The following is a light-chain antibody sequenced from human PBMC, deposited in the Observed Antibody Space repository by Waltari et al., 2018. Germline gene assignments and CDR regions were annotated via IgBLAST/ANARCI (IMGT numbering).Light chain of an antibody. CDR3: QHYVSLPVT. CDR2: HAS. V-gene: IGKV3-20*01. J-gene: IGKJ1*01. Sequence: EIVLTQSPGTLSLSSGERDTLSCRTSQSISKYLAWYQQKPGQAPRLLIYHASSRATGIPDRFSGSGSGTDFSLTISRLEPEDFAVYYCQHYVSLPVTFGQGTKVEIK. CDR1: QSISKY.